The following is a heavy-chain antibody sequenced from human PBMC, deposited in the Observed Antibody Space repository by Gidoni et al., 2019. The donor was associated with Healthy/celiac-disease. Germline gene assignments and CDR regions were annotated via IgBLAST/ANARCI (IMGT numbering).Heavy chain of an antibody. CDR1: GWSFSGYY. V-gene: IGHV4-34*01. CDR3: AREDGSYYAFDI. Sequence: QVHLQPWGAGLLKPSETLSLTCAFYGWSFSGYYWSWIRQPPGKGLEWIGEINHSGSTNYNPSLKSRVTISVDKSKNQFSLKLSSVTAADTAVYYCAREDGSYYAFDIWGQGTMVTVSS. J-gene: IGHJ3*02. D-gene: IGHD1-26*01. CDR2: INHSGST.